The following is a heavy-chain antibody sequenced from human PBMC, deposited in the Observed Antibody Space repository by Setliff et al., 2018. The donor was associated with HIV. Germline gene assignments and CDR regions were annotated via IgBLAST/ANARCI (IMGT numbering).Heavy chain of an antibody. D-gene: IGHD2-2*01. CDR3: ARVGASGVAPSMDYHYYMDV. J-gene: IGHJ6*03. Sequence: SETLSLTCTVSGGSFSSYHWSWIRHPAGKGLEWIGHIFASGSTKYNPSLESRVTMSVDTSRTQFSLKLRSVTAADTAVYYCARVGASGVAPSMDYHYYMDVWGKGTSVTVSS. CDR2: IFASGST. V-gene: IGHV4-4*07. CDR1: GGSFSSYH.